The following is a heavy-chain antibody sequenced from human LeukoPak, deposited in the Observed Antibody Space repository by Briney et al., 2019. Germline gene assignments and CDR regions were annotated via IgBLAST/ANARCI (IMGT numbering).Heavy chain of an antibody. D-gene: IGHD3-22*01. CDR3: ATAFRYYPGAFDI. Sequence: ASVTVSCKVSGYTLTELSMHWVRQAPGKGLEWMGGFDPEDGETMYAQKFQGRVTMTEDTSTDTAYMELSSLRSEDTAVYYCATAFRYYPGAFDIWGQGTMVTVSS. CDR2: FDPEDGET. V-gene: IGHV1-24*01. J-gene: IGHJ3*02. CDR1: GYTLTELS.